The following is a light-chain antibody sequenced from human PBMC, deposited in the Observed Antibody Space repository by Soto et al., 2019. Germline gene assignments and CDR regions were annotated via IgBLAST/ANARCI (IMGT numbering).Light chain of an antibody. CDR1: SSNIGAGYD. J-gene: IGLJ1*01. CDR2: GND. Sequence: QSVLTQPPSVSGAPGQRVTISCTGSSSNIGAGYDVHWYQQLPGKAPKLLIYGNDNRPSGVPERFSGSKSGTSASLAITGLRADDEADYYCQSYDSSLSGSYVFGTGTKVTVL. V-gene: IGLV1-40*01. CDR3: QSYDSSLSGSYV.